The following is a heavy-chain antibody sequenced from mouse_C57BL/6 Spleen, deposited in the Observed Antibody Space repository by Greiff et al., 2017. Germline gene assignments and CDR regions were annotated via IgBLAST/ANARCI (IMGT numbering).Heavy chain of an antibody. J-gene: IGHJ4*01. CDR2: ISSGSSTI. CDR1: GFTFSDSG. CDR3: ARDNYDSAYAMDY. D-gene: IGHD1-1*01. V-gene: IGHV5-17*01. Sequence: EVKLVESGGGLVKPGGSLKLSCAASGFTFSDSGMHWVRQAPEKGLEWVAYISSGSSTIYYADTVKGRFTISRDHAKNTLFLQMTRLRAEDTDMYYCARDNYDSAYAMDYWGQGTLVTVAA.